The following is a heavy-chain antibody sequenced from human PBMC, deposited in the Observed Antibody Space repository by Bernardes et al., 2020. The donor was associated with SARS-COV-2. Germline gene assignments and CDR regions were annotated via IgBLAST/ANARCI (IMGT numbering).Heavy chain of an antibody. CDR1: GFNFSNYG. D-gene: IGHD6-13*01. CDR2: VWFDGSDI. CDR3: ARDLIDSWEYFDY. J-gene: IGHJ4*02. Sequence: GGSLRLSCAASGFNFSNYGMHWVRQAPGKGLEWVAHVWFDGSDIDYADSVKGRFTISRDNSKNTLFLQMNNLRAEDTAVYYCARDLIDSWEYFDYWGQGTLVTVSS. V-gene: IGHV3-33*01.